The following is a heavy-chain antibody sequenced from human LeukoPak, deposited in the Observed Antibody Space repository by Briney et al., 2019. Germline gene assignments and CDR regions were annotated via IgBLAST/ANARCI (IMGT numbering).Heavy chain of an antibody. CDR2: INHSGST. V-gene: IGHV4-34*01. Sequence: SETLSLTCAVYGGSFSGYYWSWIRQPPGKGLEWIGEINHSGSTNYNPSLKSRVTRSVDTSKNQFSLKLRSVTAADTAVYYCARGSEQGDSSWYPRYFDYWGQGTLVTVSS. J-gene: IGHJ4*02. CDR1: GGSFSGYY. CDR3: ARGSEQGDSSWYPRYFDY. D-gene: IGHD6-13*01.